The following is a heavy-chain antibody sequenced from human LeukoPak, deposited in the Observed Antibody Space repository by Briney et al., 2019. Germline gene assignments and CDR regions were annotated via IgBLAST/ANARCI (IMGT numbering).Heavy chain of an antibody. D-gene: IGHD6-13*01. V-gene: IGHV4-39*01. J-gene: IGHJ5*02. CDR1: DDSITMYY. CDR3: ARHPGGRYSNSWYGWFDP. CDR2: IYYSGST. Sequence: PSETLSLTRSVSDDSITMYYWTWIRQPPGKGLEWIGSIYYSGSTYYNPSLKSRVTISVDTSKNQFSLKLSSVTAADTAVYYCARHPGGRYSNSWYGWFDPWGQGTLVTASS.